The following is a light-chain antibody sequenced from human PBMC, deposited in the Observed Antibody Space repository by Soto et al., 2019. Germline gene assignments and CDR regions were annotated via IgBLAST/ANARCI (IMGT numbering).Light chain of an antibody. J-gene: IGKJ4*01. Sequence: DIQMTQSPDSVSASVGDSITITCRASQPISSWVVWYQQKPGQAPKLLIYAASRLQGGVPLRFSGSGSGTDFTLTIYTLQPEDFATYSCQQANSFPLTFGGGTRVEVK. CDR1: QPISSW. V-gene: IGKV1D-12*01. CDR3: QQANSFPLT. CDR2: AAS.